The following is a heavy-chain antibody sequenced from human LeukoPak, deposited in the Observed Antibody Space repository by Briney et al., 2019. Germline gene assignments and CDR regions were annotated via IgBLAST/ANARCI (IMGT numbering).Heavy chain of an antibody. CDR2: ISNSGGST. V-gene: IGHV3-21*01. CDR1: GFNFRSYG. Sequence: GGSLRLSCAASGFNFRSYGMTWVRQAPGKGLEWVSYISNSGGSTYYADSVKGRFTISRDNAKNSLYLQMNSLRAEDTAVYYCASKGDYAGYWGQGTLVTVSS. J-gene: IGHJ4*02. CDR3: ASKGDYAGY.